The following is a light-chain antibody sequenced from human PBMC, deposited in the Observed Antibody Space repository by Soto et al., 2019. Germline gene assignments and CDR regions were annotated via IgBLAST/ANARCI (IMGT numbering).Light chain of an antibody. V-gene: IGKV3-20*01. Sequence: EIVLTQSPGTLSLSPGQRATLSCRASQRLSASDIAWYQQKPGQAPKFLIYGVSSRATGIPDRFSGSGSGTDFTLTISRLEPEDFAVYHCQQFGSYPLTFGGGTKVDIK. CDR1: QRLSASD. J-gene: IGKJ4*01. CDR3: QQFGSYPLT. CDR2: GVS.